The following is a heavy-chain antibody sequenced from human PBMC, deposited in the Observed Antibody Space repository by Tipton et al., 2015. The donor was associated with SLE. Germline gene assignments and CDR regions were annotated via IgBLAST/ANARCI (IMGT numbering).Heavy chain of an antibody. Sequence: SLRLSCIASGFIFSSYSMSWVRQAPGKGLEWVSSISGSGGSTYYADSVKGRFTISRDNSKNTLYLQMNSLRAEDTAVYYCAKDLVLGGNDAFDIWGQGTMVTVSS. V-gene: IGHV3-23*01. J-gene: IGHJ3*02. CDR1: GFIFSSYS. CDR3: AKDLVLGGNDAFDI. CDR2: ISGSGGST. D-gene: IGHD4-23*01.